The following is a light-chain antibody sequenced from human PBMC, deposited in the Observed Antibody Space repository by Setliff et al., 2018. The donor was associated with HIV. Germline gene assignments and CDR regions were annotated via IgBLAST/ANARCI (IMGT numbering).Light chain of an antibody. CDR2: DVS. Sequence: QSVLTQPRSVSGSPGQSVTISCTGTSSDVGGYNYVSWYQQHPGKAPKLMIFDVSRRPSGVSNRFSGSKSGNTASLTISGLQAEDEADYYCTSYTSSFTYVFGSGTKVTVL. CDR3: TSYTSSFTYV. CDR1: SSDVGGYNY. J-gene: IGLJ1*01. V-gene: IGLV2-11*01.